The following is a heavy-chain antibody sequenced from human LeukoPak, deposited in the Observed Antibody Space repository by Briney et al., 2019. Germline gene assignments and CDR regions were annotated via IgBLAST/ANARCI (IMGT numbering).Heavy chain of an antibody. CDR1: EFTFSSYG. Sequence: GGSLRLSCAASEFTFSSYGMHWVRQAPGKGLEWVAVIWSDGSNKYYADSVKGRFTISRDNSRNTLYLQMNSLRAEDTAVYYCARYSEPQFAFDIWGQGTMVTVSS. CDR3: ARYSEPQFAFDI. CDR2: IWSDGSNK. D-gene: IGHD2-15*01. J-gene: IGHJ3*02. V-gene: IGHV3-33*01.